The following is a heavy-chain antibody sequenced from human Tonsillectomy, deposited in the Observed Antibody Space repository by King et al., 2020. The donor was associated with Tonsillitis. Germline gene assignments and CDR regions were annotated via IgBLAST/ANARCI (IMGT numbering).Heavy chain of an antibody. CDR1: GSSISSGYY. J-gene: IGHJ5*02. V-gene: IGHV4-38-2*02. D-gene: IGHD3-9*01. Sequence: VQLQESGPGLVKPSETLSLTCTVSGSSISSGYYWGWIRQSPGKGLEWIGSIIQSGNTYYNPSLRSRLIISVDTSRSQFSLNLISVTAADTAVYFCVRDRGNWFVDLWGQGTLVSVSP. CDR2: IIQSGNT. CDR3: VRDRGNWFVDL.